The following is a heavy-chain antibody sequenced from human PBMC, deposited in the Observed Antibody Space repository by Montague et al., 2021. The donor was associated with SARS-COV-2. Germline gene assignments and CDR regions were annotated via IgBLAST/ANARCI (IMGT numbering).Heavy chain of an antibody. J-gene: IGHJ4*02. CDR3: VRHPRTYNGFWSGYSGRLAFQFDS. Sequence: SETLSLTCTVSGGSISSTSYYWGWIRQFPGKGLEWIGSIYHSGSTYYSPSLKSRLSLSVETSKNQLSLKLTSVTAADTAVYFCVRHPRTYNGFWSGYSGRLAFQFDSGGQGTLVTVSS. CDR2: IYHSGST. V-gene: IGHV4-39*01. CDR1: GGSISSTSYY. D-gene: IGHD3-3*01.